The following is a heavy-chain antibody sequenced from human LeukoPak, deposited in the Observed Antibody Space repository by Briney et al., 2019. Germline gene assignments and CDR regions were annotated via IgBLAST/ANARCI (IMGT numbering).Heavy chain of an antibody. CDR1: GGSISTYS. D-gene: IGHD3-10*01. Sequence: SETLSLTCTVSGGSISTYSWSWIRQPAGKGLEWIGEIYHSGSTNYNPSLQSRVTISVDKSENQFSLKLSSVTAADTAVYYCASKTYGSGSYTYWGQGTLVTVSS. V-gene: IGHV4-59*12. CDR2: IYHSGST. J-gene: IGHJ4*02. CDR3: ASKTYGSGSYTY.